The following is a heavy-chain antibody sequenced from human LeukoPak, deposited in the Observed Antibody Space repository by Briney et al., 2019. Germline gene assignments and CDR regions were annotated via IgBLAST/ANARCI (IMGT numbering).Heavy chain of an antibody. CDR1: GFTFGDYA. J-gene: IGHJ4*02. CDR2: IRSKAYGGTT. Sequence: GGSLRLSCTASGFTFGDYAMSWFRQAPGKGLEWVGFIRSKAYGGTTEYAASVKGRFTISRDDSKSIAYLQKNSLKTEDTAVYYCTVLRFLEWLSENYWGQGTLVTVSS. V-gene: IGHV3-49*03. CDR3: TVLRFLEWLSENY. D-gene: IGHD3-3*01.